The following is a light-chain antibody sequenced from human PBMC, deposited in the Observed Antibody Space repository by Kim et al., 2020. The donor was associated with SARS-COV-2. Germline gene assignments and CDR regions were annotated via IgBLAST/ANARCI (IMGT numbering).Light chain of an antibody. J-gene: IGKJ2*01. V-gene: IGKV3-15*01. Sequence: FPGKNTTLPCRAGQSGSSIIAWYQQKPGQAPRLLIYGSSTRATGIPARFSGSGSGTEFTLTISSLQSEDFAVYYCQQYNNWPMYTFGQGTKLEI. CDR3: QQYNNWPMYT. CDR2: GSS. CDR1: QSGSSI.